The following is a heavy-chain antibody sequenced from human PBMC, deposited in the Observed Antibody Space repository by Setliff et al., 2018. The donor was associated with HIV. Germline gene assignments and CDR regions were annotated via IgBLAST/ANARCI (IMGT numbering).Heavy chain of an antibody. V-gene: IGHV4-39*01. CDR2: IYYSGTT. D-gene: IGHD5-12*01. CDR3: ARRSGGYDMFFDS. J-gene: IGHJ4*02. CDR1: GNSTTSSDYY. Sequence: LSLTCTVSGNSTTSSDYYWGWVRQPPGKGLEWVGSIYYSGTTYHIPSLKSRVTISVHTSKNLLSLSLISVTAADTAIYYCARRSGGYDMFFDSWGQGMLVTVSS.